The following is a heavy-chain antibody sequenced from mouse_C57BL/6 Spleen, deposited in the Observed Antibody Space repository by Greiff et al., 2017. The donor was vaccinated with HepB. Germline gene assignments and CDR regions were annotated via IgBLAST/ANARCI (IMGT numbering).Heavy chain of an antibody. CDR2: IDPSDSYT. Sequence: QVQLQQPGDELVRPGTSVKLSCKASGYTFTSYWMHWVKQRPGQGLEWIGVIDPSDSYTNYNQKFKGKGTLTVDTSSSTACMQLTSLTSEDSAVKYCDREGSTYRYEVDSWGQGTTLTVSS. D-gene: IGHD5-1*01. CDR1: GYTFTSYW. V-gene: IGHV1-59*01. CDR3: DREGSTYRYEVDS. J-gene: IGHJ2*01.